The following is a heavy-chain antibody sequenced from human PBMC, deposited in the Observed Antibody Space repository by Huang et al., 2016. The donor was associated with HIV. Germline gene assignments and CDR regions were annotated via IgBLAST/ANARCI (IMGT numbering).Heavy chain of an antibody. CDR2: IYSGGTT. Sequence: QLLLQESGPGLVKPSETLSLPCTVSGGSIGSSSYHWAWIRQSPGKGLEWIGSIYSGGTTYYKSSLKSRVTISVDTSKNQCSLTLTSVTAADTAVYYCARHDYVFDSWGQGTLVTVSS. CDR3: ARHDYVFDS. CDR1: GGSIGSSSYH. V-gene: IGHV4-39*01. J-gene: IGHJ4*02. D-gene: IGHD3-16*01.